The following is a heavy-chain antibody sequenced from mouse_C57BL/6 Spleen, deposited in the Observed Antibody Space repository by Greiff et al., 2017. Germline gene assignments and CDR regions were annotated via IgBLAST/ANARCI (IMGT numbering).Heavy chain of an antibody. D-gene: IGHD2-4*01. Sequence: QVQLQQSGAELARPGASVKLSCKASGYTFTSYGISWVKQRTGQGLEWIGEIYPRSGNTYYNEKFKGKATLTADKSSSTAYMELRSLTSEDSAVYFCARETYDYEFRGYFDYWGQGTTLTVSS. CDR3: ARETYDYEFRGYFDY. J-gene: IGHJ2*01. CDR1: GYTFTSYG. V-gene: IGHV1-81*01. CDR2: IYPRSGNT.